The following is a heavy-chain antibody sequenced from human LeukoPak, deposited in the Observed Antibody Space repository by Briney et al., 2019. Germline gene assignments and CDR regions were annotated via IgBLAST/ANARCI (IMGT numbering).Heavy chain of an antibody. V-gene: IGHV4-30-2*01. CDR1: GGSISSGGYS. J-gene: IGHJ5*02. D-gene: IGHD3-22*01. CDR2: IYHSGST. CDR3: ARDPYYYDRSGGFDP. Sequence: SQTLSLTCAVSGGSISSGGYSWSWIRQPPGKGLEWIGYIYHSGSTYYNPSLKSRVTISVDRSKNQFSLKLSSVTAADTAVYFCARDPYYYDRSGGFDPWGQGTLVTVSS.